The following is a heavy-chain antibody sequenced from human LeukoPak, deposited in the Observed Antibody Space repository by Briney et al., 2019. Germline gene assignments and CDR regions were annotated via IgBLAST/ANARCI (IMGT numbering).Heavy chain of an antibody. J-gene: IGHJ4*02. CDR1: GFTFTTYS. Sequence: QPGGSLRLSCAASGFTFTTYSMNWVRQAPGKGLEWVSYISASGSNIYYADSDKGRFTISRDNAKNSLYLQMNSLRDEDTAVYYCARDYYGDYYFDHWGQGTLVPVSS. CDR3: ARDYYGDYYFDH. V-gene: IGHV3-48*02. D-gene: IGHD4-17*01. CDR2: ISASGSNI.